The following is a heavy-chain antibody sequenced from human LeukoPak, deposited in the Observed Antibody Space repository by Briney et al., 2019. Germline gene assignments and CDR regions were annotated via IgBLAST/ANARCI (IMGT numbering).Heavy chain of an antibody. J-gene: IGHJ4*02. CDR3: AKGRSGYDDFDY. CDR2: ISGSGGST. V-gene: IGHV3-23*01. D-gene: IGHD5-12*01. Sequence: GGSLRLSCAASGFTFSSYAMSWVRQAPGEGLEWVSAISGSGGSTYYADSVKGRFTISRDNSKNTLYLQMNSLRAEDTAVYYCAKGRSGYDDFDYWGQGTLVTVSS. CDR1: GFTFSSYA.